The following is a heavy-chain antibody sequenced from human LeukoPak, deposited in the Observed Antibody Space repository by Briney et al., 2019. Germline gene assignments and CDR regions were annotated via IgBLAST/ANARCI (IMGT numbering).Heavy chain of an antibody. V-gene: IGHV4-61*02. D-gene: IGHD3-9*01. CDR1: GASISSGRYH. Sequence: PSETLSLTCTVSGASISSGRYHWTWIRQPAGKGLEWIGRSYATGNANYNPSLKSRVTISVDTSKNHFSLKLRSVTAADTAVYYCARVTGYMIEDYFDYWGQGTLLTVSS. CDR2: SYATGNA. CDR3: ARVTGYMIEDYFDY. J-gene: IGHJ4*02.